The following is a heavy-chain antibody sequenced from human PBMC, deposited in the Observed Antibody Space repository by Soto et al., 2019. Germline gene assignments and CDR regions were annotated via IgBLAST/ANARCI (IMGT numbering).Heavy chain of an antibody. Sequence: SETLSLTCTVSRSSISSYYWSWIRQPPGKGLEWIGYIYYSGSTNYNPLVKSRVTISVDTSKNRFSLKLSSVTAADTAVYYCACIFSGGYGYGFYYYGMDVWGQGTTVTVSS. CDR2: IYYSGST. CDR3: ACIFSGGYGYGFYYYGMDV. V-gene: IGHV4-59*08. D-gene: IGHD5-18*01. CDR1: RSSISSYY. J-gene: IGHJ6*02.